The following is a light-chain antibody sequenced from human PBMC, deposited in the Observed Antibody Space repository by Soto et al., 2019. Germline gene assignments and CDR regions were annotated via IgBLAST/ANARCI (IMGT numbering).Light chain of an antibody. Sequence: QSALTQPPSLSGAPGQRVSISCTGSISNIGAGYDVHWYQHLPGTAPKLLIYANNNRPSGVPDRFSGSKSGTSASLAITGLQAEDEADYYCQSYDSSRSPLYVFGTGTKVTVL. V-gene: IGLV1-40*01. J-gene: IGLJ1*01. CDR1: ISNIGAGYD. CDR2: ANN. CDR3: QSYDSSRSPLYV.